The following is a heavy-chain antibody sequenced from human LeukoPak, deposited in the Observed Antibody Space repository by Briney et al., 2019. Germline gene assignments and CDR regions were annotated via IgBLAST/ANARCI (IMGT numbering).Heavy chain of an antibody. Sequence: SVKVSCKASGGTFSSYAISWVRQAPGQGLEWMGGIIPIFGTANYAQKFQGRVTITADESTSTAYMELSSLRSEDTAVYYCARGTVGATLNGYWGQGTLVTVSS. D-gene: IGHD1-26*01. CDR1: GGTFSSYA. CDR3: ARGTVGATLNGY. CDR2: IIPIFGTA. V-gene: IGHV1-69*13. J-gene: IGHJ4*02.